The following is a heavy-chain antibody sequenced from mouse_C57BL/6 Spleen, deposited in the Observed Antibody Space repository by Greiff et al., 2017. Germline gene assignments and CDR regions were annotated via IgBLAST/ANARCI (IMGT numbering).Heavy chain of an antibody. J-gene: IGHJ3*01. CDR1: GYTFTSYW. CDR3: ARSELTGFFAY. CDR2: IDPSDSYT. D-gene: IGHD4-1*01. V-gene: IGHV1-69*01. Sequence: VQLQQPGAELVMPGASVKLSCKASGYTFTSYWMHWVKQRPGQGLEWIGEIDPSDSYTNYNQKFKGKSTLTVDTSSSTAYMQLSSLASEDSAVYYCARSELTGFFAYWGQGTLVTVSA.